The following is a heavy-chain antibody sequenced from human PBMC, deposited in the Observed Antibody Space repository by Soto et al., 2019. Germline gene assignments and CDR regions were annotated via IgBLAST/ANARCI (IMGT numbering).Heavy chain of an antibody. D-gene: IGHD4-17*01. CDR2: IKSKTDGGTT. Sequence: PGGSLRLSCVASGFTFSNAWMSWVRQAPGKGLEWVGRIKSKTDGGTTDYAAPVKGRFTISRDDSKNTLYLQMNSLRAEDTAVYYCATEGEFTVTTVGDYYYGMDVWGQGTTVTVSS. CDR3: ATEGEFTVTTVGDYYYGMDV. CDR1: GFTFSNAW. V-gene: IGHV3-15*01. J-gene: IGHJ6*02.